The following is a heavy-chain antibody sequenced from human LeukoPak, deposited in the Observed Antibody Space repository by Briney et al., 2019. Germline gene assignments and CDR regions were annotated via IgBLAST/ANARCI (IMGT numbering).Heavy chain of an antibody. Sequence: GGSLRLSCAASGFTFNSYWMSWVRQAPGKGLEWVANIKQDGSEKYYVDSVKGRFTISRDNAKNSLYLQMNSLRAEDTAVYYCARRGYDSSGYYYYYYGMDVWGQGTTVTVSS. CDR2: IKQDGSEK. V-gene: IGHV3-7*01. CDR1: GFTFNSYW. D-gene: IGHD3-22*01. CDR3: ARRGYDSSGYYYYYYGMDV. J-gene: IGHJ6*02.